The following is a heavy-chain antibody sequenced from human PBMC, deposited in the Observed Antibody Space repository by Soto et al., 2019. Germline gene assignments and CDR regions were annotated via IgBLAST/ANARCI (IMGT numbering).Heavy chain of an antibody. J-gene: IGHJ4*02. CDR2: INRSGST. Sequence: PXETLTLTCTVYGGSLSGYYWSGIRQPPGKGLEWIGEINRSGSTNYNPSLKSRVTISVDTSKNQFSLKLSSVSAADTAVYYCAREVQAAGLDNWGQGTLVTVSS. CDR1: GGSLSGYY. D-gene: IGHD6-13*01. CDR3: AREVQAAGLDN. V-gene: IGHV4-34*01.